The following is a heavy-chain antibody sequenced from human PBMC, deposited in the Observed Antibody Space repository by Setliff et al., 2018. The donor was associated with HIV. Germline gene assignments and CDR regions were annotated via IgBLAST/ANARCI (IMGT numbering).Heavy chain of an antibody. CDR1: GGPLSSYY. Sequence: AETLSLTCTVSGGPLSSYYWNWTRQPPGKGLEWIGDIDYRGSTNYNPSLQSRVIISPDTSKTQISLKLSSVTAADTAVYYCARVLTVGDCSAGSCYSRTYYYYHMDVWGKGTAVTVSS. CDR3: ARVLTVGDCSAGSCYSRTYYYYHMDV. D-gene: IGHD2-15*01. CDR2: IDYRGST. J-gene: IGHJ6*03. V-gene: IGHV4-59*01.